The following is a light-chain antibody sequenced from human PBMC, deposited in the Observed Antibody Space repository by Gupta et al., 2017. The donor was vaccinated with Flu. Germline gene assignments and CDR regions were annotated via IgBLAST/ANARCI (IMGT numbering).Light chain of an antibody. J-gene: IGKJ4*01. V-gene: IGKV1-33*01. CDR2: DAS. CDR1: QDRSTY. Sequence: PSSLSASEGDRVTITCQASQDRSTYLSWYQHKPGKAPKLLICDASTLQTGVPSSFSGRGSGTDFTFTISSLQPEDVGTYYCQQYGNLPLTFGGGTKVELK. CDR3: QQYGNLPLT.